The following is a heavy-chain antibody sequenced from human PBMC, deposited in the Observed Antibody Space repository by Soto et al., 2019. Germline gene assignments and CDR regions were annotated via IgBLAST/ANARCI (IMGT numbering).Heavy chain of an antibody. J-gene: IGHJ4*02. CDR1: GFTFSTYA. CDR2: IGSTGGGT. Sequence: GGSLRLSCSASGFTFSTYAMHWVRQAPGKGLECVSVIGSTGGGTYYADSVKGRFTISRDNSKNTLYLQMSSLRAEDTALYYCVKGGVGVAGTPSHWGQGTLVTVSS. CDR3: VKGGVGVAGTPSH. V-gene: IGHV3-64D*08. D-gene: IGHD6-19*01.